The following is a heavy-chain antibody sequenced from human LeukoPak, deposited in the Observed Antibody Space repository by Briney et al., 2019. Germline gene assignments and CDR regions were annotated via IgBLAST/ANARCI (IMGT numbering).Heavy chain of an antibody. D-gene: IGHD1-26*01. Sequence: VSSVKVSCKASGGTFSSYAISWVRQAPGQGLEWMGRIIPIFGTANYAQKFQGRVTITTDESTSTAYMELSSLRSEDTAVYYCARDNYRALSGSDLGPLWYWGQGTLVTVSS. CDR3: ARDNYRALSGSDLGPLWY. CDR2: IIPIFGTA. V-gene: IGHV1-69*05. J-gene: IGHJ4*02. CDR1: GGTFSSYA.